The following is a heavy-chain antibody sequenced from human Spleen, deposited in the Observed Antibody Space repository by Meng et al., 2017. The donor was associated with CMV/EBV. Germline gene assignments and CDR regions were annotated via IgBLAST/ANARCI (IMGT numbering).Heavy chain of an antibody. J-gene: IGHJ4*02. Sequence: LTFSKAGMRWVRQAPGKGLEWVGRIKSKTDGETTDYAAPVKGRFTISRDDSKDMVYLQMNSLKTEDTAVYYCTTENDFWNGYQFDYWGQGTLVTVSS. CDR1: LTFSKAG. V-gene: IGHV3-15*01. CDR3: TTENDFWNGYQFDY. D-gene: IGHD3-3*01. CDR2: IKSKTDGETT.